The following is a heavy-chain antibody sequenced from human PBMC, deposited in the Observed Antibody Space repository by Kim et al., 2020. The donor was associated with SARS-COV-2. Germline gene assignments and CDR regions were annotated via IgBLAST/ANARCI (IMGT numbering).Heavy chain of an antibody. J-gene: IGHJ5*02. Sequence: GTNKYYADSGKGRFTISRDNSKNTLYLQMNSLRAEDTAVYYCAVGEGFDPWGQGTLVTVSS. CDR3: AVGEGFDP. CDR2: GTNK. D-gene: IGHD3-10*01. V-gene: IGHV3-33*01.